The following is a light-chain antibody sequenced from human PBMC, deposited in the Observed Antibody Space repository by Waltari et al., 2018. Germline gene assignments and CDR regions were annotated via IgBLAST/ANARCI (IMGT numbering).Light chain of an antibody. CDR1: SRDVGFYDF. V-gene: IGLV2-14*01. Sequence: QSALTQPASVSGSPGQSITISCTGTSRDVGFYDFVSWFQQHPGKAPNVMIYEVSNRPSGVSNRFSGSKSGNTASLTISGLQAEDEADYYCSSYTSSSTWVFGGGTKLTVL. J-gene: IGLJ3*02. CDR3: SSYTSSSTWV. CDR2: EVS.